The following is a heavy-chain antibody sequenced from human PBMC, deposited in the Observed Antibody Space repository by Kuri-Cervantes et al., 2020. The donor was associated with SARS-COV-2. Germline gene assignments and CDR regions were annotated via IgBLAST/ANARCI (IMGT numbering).Heavy chain of an antibody. J-gene: IGHJ5*02. CDR1: DVSFSGYY. Sequence: GSLRLSCAVYDVSFSGYYWNCLRQPPGKGLEWIGQINHSGSTNYNPSLRSRVTMSVDTSKNQFSLKLTSVTAADTAVYYCARGTGDLDQWGQGTLVTVSS. V-gene: IGHV4-34*01. CDR2: INHSGST. CDR3: ARGTGDLDQ. D-gene: IGHD7-27*01.